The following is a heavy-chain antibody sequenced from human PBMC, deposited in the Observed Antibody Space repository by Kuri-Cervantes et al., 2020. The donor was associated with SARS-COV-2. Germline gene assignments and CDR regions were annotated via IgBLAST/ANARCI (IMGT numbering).Heavy chain of an antibody. CDR2: ISYDGSNK. J-gene: IGHJ4*02. CDR3: VKEKGLPGVDY. D-gene: IGHD2-2*01. V-gene: IGHV3-30*18. CDR1: GFTFSSYG. Sequence: GESLKISCAASGFTFSSYGMHWVRQAPGKGLEWVAVISYDGSNKYYADSVKGRFTISRDNSKNTLYLQMCSLRAEDTAVYYCVKEKGLPGVDYWGQGTLVTVSS.